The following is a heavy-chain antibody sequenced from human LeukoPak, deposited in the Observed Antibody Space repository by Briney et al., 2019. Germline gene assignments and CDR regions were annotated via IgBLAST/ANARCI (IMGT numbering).Heavy chain of an antibody. D-gene: IGHD1-26*01. CDR3: ARAPVGHYYYYYMDV. CDR1: GGTFSSYA. V-gene: IGHV1-69*06. J-gene: IGHJ6*03. Sequence: ASVKVSCKASGGTFSSYAISWVRQAPGQGLEWMGGIIPIFGTANYAQKFQGRVTITADKSTSTAYMELSSLRSEDTAVYYCARAPVGHYYYYYMDVWGKGTTVTVSS. CDR2: IIPIFGTA.